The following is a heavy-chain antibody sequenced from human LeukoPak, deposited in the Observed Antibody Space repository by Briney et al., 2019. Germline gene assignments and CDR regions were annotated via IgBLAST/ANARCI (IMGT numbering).Heavy chain of an antibody. CDR3: ARDEGSGSYQYYYYYYMDV. V-gene: IGHV3-74*01. J-gene: IGHJ6*03. D-gene: IGHD1-26*01. CDR2: INSDGSST. CDR1: GFSFSTTW. Sequence: GGSLRLSCAASGFSFSTTWMHWVRQAPGKGLVWVSRINSDGSSTIYADSVKGRVTISRDNAKNTLYLQMNSLRAEDTAVYYCARDEGSGSYQYYYYYYMDVWGKGTTVTVSS.